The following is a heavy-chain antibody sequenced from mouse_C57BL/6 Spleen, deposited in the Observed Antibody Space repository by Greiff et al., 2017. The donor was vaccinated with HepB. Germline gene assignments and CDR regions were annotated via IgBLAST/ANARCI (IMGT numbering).Heavy chain of an antibody. V-gene: IGHV5-16*01. D-gene: IGHD2-1*01. Sequence: EVKLVESEGGLVQPGSSMKLSCTASGFTFSDYYMAWVRQVPEKGLEWVANINYDGSSTYYLDSLKSRFIISRDNAKNILYLQMSSLKSEDTATYYCARDDGNYGAMDYWGQGTSVTVSS. CDR3: ARDDGNYGAMDY. J-gene: IGHJ4*01. CDR2: INYDGSST. CDR1: GFTFSDYY.